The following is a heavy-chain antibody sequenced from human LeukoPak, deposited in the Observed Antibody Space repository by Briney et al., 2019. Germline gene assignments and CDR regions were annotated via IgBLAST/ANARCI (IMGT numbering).Heavy chain of an antibody. CDR2: INPNSGST. V-gene: IGHV1-2*02. Sequence: ASVKVSCKASGYPFTGYYLHWVRQAPGQGLEWMGWINPNSGSTNYAQRFRGRVTMTRDTSITTAYMDLSRLGSDDTAVYHCARAFYFDAWSYYYFDYWGQGTLVTVSS. CDR3: ARAFYFDAWSYYYFDY. CDR1: GYPFTGYY. J-gene: IGHJ4*02. D-gene: IGHD3-10*01.